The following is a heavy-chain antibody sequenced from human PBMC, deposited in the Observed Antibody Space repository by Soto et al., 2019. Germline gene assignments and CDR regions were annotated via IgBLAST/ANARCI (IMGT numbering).Heavy chain of an antibody. CDR3: VRDNNSGYPDY. CDR2: IWHDGSYK. V-gene: IGHV3-33*01. Sequence: PGGSLRLSCAASGFSFSSYGMHWVRQAPGKGLEWVAVIWHDGSYKYYADSVQGRFTISRDDSMNTLYLQMNSLRGEDTAVYYCVRDNNSGYPDYWGQGTLVTVSS. D-gene: IGHD3-22*01. J-gene: IGHJ4*02. CDR1: GFSFSSYG.